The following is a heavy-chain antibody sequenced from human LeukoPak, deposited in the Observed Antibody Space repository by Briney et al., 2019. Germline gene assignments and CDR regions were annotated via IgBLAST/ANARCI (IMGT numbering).Heavy chain of an antibody. CDR3: ARGLLSLPRSTLDY. D-gene: IGHD2-21*02. Sequence: PGGSLRLSCVASGFTFSSSSMNWVRQAPGKGLEWVANINQDGSQTNYLDSVKGRFIISRDNAKNSLYLQMNSLRAEDTAMYYCARGLLSLPRSTLDYWGQGTLLTVSS. J-gene: IGHJ4*02. CDR2: INQDGSQT. V-gene: IGHV3-7*01. CDR1: GFTFSSSS.